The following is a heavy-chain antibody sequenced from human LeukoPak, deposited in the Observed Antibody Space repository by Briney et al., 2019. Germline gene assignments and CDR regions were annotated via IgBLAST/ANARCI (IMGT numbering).Heavy chain of an antibody. CDR3: ATTHYDILTGHPRAFDV. D-gene: IGHD3-9*01. V-gene: IGHV1-24*01. CDR2: FDPEDVET. CDR1: GYTLTELS. J-gene: IGHJ3*01. Sequence: GASVKVSCKIYGYTLTELSMHWVRQAPGKGLEWMGTFDPEDVETIYAQKFQGRVTMTEDTSTDTAYMELSSLRSEDTAVYYCATTHYDILTGHPRAFDVWGQGTMVTVSS.